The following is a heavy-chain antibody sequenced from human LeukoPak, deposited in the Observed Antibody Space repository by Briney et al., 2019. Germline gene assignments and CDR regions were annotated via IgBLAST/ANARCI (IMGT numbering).Heavy chain of an antibody. Sequence: SETLSLTCTVSGGSISSGGYYWSWIRQHPGEGLEWIGYIYYSGSTYYNPSLKSRVTISVDTSKNQFSLKLSSVTAADTAVYYCARGGAARLHFQNWGQGTLVTVSS. J-gene: IGHJ1*01. D-gene: IGHD6-6*01. V-gene: IGHV4-31*03. CDR1: GGSISSGGYY. CDR3: ARGGAARLHFQN. CDR2: IYYSGST.